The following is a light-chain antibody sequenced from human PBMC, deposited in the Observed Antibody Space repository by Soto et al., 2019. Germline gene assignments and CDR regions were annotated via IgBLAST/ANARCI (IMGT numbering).Light chain of an antibody. CDR1: QSVSSSY. CDR2: GAS. Sequence: EIVLTQSPGTLSLSPGERATLSCRASQSVSSSYLAWYQQKPGQAPRLLIYGASSRATGIPDRFSGSGSGTDFIFTISRLKHECFAVYYCQKYGSSLWTFGQGTKVEIK. V-gene: IGKV3-20*01. CDR3: QKYGSSLWT. J-gene: IGKJ1*01.